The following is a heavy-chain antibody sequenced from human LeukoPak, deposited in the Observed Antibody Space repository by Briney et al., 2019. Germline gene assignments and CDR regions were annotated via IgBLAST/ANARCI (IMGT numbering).Heavy chain of an antibody. Sequence: GGSLRLSCAASGFTFSSYAMSWVRQAPGKGLEWVSAISGSGGSTYYADSVKGRFTISRDNSKNTLYLQMNSLRAEDTAVYYCAKTGSGYSYGPNWFDPWGQGTLVTVSS. CDR2: ISGSGGST. J-gene: IGHJ5*02. CDR3: AKTGSGYSYGPNWFDP. V-gene: IGHV3-23*01. D-gene: IGHD5-18*01. CDR1: GFTFSSYA.